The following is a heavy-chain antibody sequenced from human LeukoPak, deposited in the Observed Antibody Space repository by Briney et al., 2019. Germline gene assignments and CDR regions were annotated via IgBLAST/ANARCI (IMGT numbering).Heavy chain of an antibody. CDR2: IYHSGST. J-gene: IGHJ4*02. CDR1: GGSISSGGYS. Sequence: PSETLSLTCAVSGGSISSGGYSWSWIRQPPGKGLEWIGYIYHSGSTYYNPSLKSRVTISVDRSKNQFSLKLSSVTAADTAVYYCARGEESGPRHFDYWGQGTLVTVSS. V-gene: IGHV4-30-2*01. CDR3: ARGEESGPRHFDY. D-gene: IGHD5-12*01.